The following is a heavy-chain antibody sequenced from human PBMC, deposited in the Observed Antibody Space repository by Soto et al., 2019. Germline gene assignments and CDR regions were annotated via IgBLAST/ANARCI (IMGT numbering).Heavy chain of an antibody. J-gene: IGHJ4*02. CDR3: AKDSFVGSLGAVDY. Sequence: EVQLLESGGGLVQPGGSLRLSCAASGFTFSSYAMSWVRQAPGKGLEWVSAISGSGGSTYYADSVKGRYTISRDNSKNTLYLQMNGLRAEDTAVYYCAKDSFVGSLGAVDYWGQGTLGTVSS. D-gene: IGHD3-16*02. V-gene: IGHV3-23*01. CDR1: GFTFSSYA. CDR2: ISGSGGST.